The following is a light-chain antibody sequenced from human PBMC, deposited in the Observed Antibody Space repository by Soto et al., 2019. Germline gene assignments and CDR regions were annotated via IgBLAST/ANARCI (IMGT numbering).Light chain of an antibody. V-gene: IGLV2-14*01. CDR1: SSDVGGYQY. CDR2: EVS. Sequence: QSALTQPASVSGSPGQSVTISCTGTSSDVGGYQYVSWYQQHPGKAPKLMIYEVSNRPSGVSNRFSGSKSGNTASLTISGLQAEDEADYYCNSYTSSRTLLYVFGTGTKLTVL. J-gene: IGLJ1*01. CDR3: NSYTSSRTLLYV.